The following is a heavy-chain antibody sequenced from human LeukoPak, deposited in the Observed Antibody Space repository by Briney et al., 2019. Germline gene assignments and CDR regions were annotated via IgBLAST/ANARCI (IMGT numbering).Heavy chain of an antibody. J-gene: IGHJ4*02. Sequence: QPGRSLRLSCAASGFTFSSFGMHWVRQAPGKGLEWVAVISYDGINKYYADSVKGRFTISRDNSKNTVFLQMNSLRAEDTAVYYCAKDLVDSSSWYPNRALRYWGQGTLVTVSS. CDR2: ISYDGINK. V-gene: IGHV3-30*18. CDR1: GFTFSSFG. CDR3: AKDLVDSSSWYPNRALRY. D-gene: IGHD6-13*01.